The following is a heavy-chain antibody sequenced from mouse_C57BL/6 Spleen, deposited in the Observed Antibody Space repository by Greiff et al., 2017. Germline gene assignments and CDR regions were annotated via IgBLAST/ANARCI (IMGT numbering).Heavy chain of an antibody. D-gene: IGHD2-4*01. J-gene: IGHJ4*01. Sequence: QVQLKQPGAELVKPGASVKVSCKASGYTFTSYWMHWVKQRPGQGLEWIGRIHPSDSDTNYNQKFKGKATLTVDKSSSTAYMQLSSLTSEDSAVYYWAIYYDYDVGYAMDYWGQGTSVTVSS. CDR2: IHPSDSDT. CDR3: AIYYDYDVGYAMDY. CDR1: GYTFTSYW. V-gene: IGHV1-74*01.